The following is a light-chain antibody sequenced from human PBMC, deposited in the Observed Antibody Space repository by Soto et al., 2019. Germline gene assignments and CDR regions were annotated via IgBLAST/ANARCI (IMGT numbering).Light chain of an antibody. J-gene: IGKJ5*01. CDR3: QQYGISHIT. CDR1: QSFSSNS. CDR2: DAS. V-gene: IGKV3-20*01. Sequence: EIVLTQSPGTLSLSPGERATLSCRASQSFSSNSLGWYQQKPGQAPRLLIYDASSRATGIPDRFSGSGSGTDFTLTISRLEPEDFAVYYCQQYGISHITFGQGTRLEIK.